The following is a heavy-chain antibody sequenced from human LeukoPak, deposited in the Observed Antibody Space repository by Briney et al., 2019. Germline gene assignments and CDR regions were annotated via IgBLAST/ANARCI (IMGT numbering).Heavy chain of an antibody. CDR1: GGSISSYY. Sequence: SETLSLTCTVSGGSISSYYWSWIRQRPGKGLEWIGYIYYSGSTNYNPSLKSRVTISVDTSKNQFSLKLSSVTAADTAVYYCARVIGSYYEDYWGQGTLVTVSS. J-gene: IGHJ4*02. CDR2: IYYSGST. CDR3: ARVIGSYYEDY. D-gene: IGHD1-26*01. V-gene: IGHV4-59*01.